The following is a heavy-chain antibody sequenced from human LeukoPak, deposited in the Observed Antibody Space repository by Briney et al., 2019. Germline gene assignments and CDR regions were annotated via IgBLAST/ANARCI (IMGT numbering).Heavy chain of an antibody. CDR1: GGSISSYY. J-gene: IGHJ6*03. Sequence: SETLSLTCIVSGGSISSYYWTWIRQPAGKGLEWIGRIQTSGSTNYNPSLKSRVTMSVDTSKNQFSLKLSSVTAADTAVYYCARTSVGATPTHYYYYMDVWGKGTTVTVSS. CDR2: IQTSGST. CDR3: ARTSVGATPTHYYYYMDV. D-gene: IGHD1-26*01. V-gene: IGHV4-4*07.